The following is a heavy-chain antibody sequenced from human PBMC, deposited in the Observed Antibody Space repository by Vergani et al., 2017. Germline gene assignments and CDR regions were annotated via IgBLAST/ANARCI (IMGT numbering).Heavy chain of an antibody. J-gene: IGHJ3*02. CDR1: GYTFTDYY. Sequence: EVQLLQSGAEVKKPGTTVKISCKVSGYTFTDYYMHWVQQAPGKGLEWMGLVDPEDGETIYAEKFQGRVTITADTSTDTSYMELCSLRSEDTAVYYCATHLTAGDSGGGDAFDIWGQGTMVTVSS. CDR3: ATHLTAGDSGGGDAFDI. CDR2: VDPEDGET. D-gene: IGHD2-15*01. V-gene: IGHV1-69-2*01.